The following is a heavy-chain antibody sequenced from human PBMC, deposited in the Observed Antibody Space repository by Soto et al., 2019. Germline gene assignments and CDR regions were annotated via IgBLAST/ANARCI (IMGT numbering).Heavy chain of an antibody. CDR1: GGSFSDHF. Sequence: SETLSLTCAVYGGSFSDHFWTWIRQSPGKGLEWIGDINHRGSSTYNPSLKSRVTISVDRSKNQFSLKLSSVAAADTAVSYFAALSGSGHSGMHVSGTAHTVTVSS. J-gene: IGHJ6*04. CDR2: INHRGSS. V-gene: IGHV4-34*01. CDR3: AALSGSGHSGMHV. D-gene: IGHD3-10*01.